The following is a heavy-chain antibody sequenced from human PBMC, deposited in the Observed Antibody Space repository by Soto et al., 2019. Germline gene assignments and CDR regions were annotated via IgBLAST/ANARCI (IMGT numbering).Heavy chain of an antibody. CDR1: GGSFSGYY. CDR2: INHSGST. CDR3: ARGWGRISDY. J-gene: IGHJ4*02. D-gene: IGHD7-27*01. Sequence: PSETLSLTCAGYGGSFSGYYWSWIRQPPGKGLEWIGEINHSGSTNYNPSLKSRVTISVDTSKNQFSLKLSSVTAADTAVYYCARGWGRISDYWGQGALVTVSS. V-gene: IGHV4-34*01.